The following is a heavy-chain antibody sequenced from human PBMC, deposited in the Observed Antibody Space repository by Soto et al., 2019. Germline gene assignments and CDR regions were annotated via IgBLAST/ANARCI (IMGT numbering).Heavy chain of an antibody. V-gene: IGHV3-30*03. D-gene: IGHD3-10*01. CDR1: KFAFRTYS. CDR2: ITYDGKQE. CDR3: AREDREGSYYFLDV. Sequence: QVQLVESGGGVVQPRRSLRLSCGASKFAFRTYSMHWVRQAPGKGLEWVAVITYDGKQEHYADSVKGRFTISRDNSAKTLYLQMSSLRPEATAVYYCAREDREGSYYFLDVWGKGTTVTVSS. J-gene: IGHJ6*03.